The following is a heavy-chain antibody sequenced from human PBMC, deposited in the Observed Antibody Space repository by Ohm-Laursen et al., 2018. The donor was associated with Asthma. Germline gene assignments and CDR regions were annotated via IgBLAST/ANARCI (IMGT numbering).Heavy chain of an antibody. CDR2: IDWDDDK. V-gene: IGHV2-70*04. D-gene: IGHD5-18*01. CDR3: ARTAGRDAAMVTDY. CDR1: GFSLSSSGMR. J-gene: IGHJ4*02. Sequence: PTQTLTLTCTFSGFSLSSSGMRVSWIRQPPGKALEWLARIDWDDDKFYSTSLKTRLTVSKDTSRNQVVLTMTNMDPVDTATYYCARTAGRDAAMVTDYWGQGTLVTVSS.